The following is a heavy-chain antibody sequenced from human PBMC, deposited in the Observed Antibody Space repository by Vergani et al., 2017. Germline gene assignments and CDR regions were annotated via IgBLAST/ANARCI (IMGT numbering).Heavy chain of an antibody. J-gene: IGHJ4*02. CDR2: ISGSGGST. Sequence: EVQLLESGGGLVQPGWSLRLSCAASGFTFSSYAMSWVRQAPGKGLELVSAISGSGGSTYYADSVKGRFTISRDNSKNTLYLQMNSLRAEDTAVYYCAKDEAILWRSPVFDYWGQGTLVTVSS. D-gene: IGHD3-10*01. CDR3: AKDEAILWRSPVFDY. V-gene: IGHV3-23*01. CDR1: GFTFSSYA.